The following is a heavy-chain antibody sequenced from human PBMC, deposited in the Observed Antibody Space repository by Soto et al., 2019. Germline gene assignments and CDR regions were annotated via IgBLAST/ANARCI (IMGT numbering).Heavy chain of an antibody. CDR2: ISGSGGST. Sequence: GGSLRLSCAASGFTFSSYAMSWVRQAPGKGLEWVSAISGSGGSTYYADSVKGRFTISRDNSKNTLYLQMNSLRAEDTAVYYCAKAGLWFGDVDYYYYYYMDVWGKGTTVTVSS. V-gene: IGHV3-23*01. CDR1: GFTFSSYA. CDR3: AKAGLWFGDVDYYYYYYMDV. D-gene: IGHD3-10*01. J-gene: IGHJ6*03.